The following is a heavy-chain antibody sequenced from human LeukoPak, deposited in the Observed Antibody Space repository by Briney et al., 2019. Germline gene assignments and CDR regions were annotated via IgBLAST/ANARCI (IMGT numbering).Heavy chain of an antibody. V-gene: IGHV1-46*01. CDR3: ARVDSSGFDY. CDR1: GYTFTSYG. CDR2: INPSGGST. J-gene: IGHJ4*02. D-gene: IGHD3-22*01. Sequence: GASVKVSCKASGYTFTSYGISWVRQAPGQGLEWMGIINPSGGSTSYAQKFQGRVTMTRDTSTSTVYMELSSLRSEDTAVYYCARVDSSGFDYWGQGTLVTVSS.